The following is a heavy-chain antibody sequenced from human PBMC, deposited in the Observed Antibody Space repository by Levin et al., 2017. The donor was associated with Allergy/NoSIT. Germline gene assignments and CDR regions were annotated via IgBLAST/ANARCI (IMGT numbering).Heavy chain of an antibody. V-gene: IGHV3-21*01. CDR3: AREEGYYDSSGYYIDY. Sequence: GGSLRLSCAASGFTFSSYSMNWVRQAPGKGLEWVSSISSSSSYIYYADSVKGRFTISRDNAKNSLYLQMNSLRAEDTAVYYCAREEGYYDSSGYYIDYWGQGTLVTVSS. CDR2: ISSSSSYI. J-gene: IGHJ4*02. D-gene: IGHD3-22*01. CDR1: GFTFSSYS.